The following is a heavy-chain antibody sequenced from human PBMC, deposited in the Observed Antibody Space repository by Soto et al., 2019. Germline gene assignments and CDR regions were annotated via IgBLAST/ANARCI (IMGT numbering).Heavy chain of an antibody. CDR1: DGSMSSSRFH. D-gene: IGHD2-15*01. CDR2: IYYSGST. CDR3: ARRWSTNYYYYYMDV. J-gene: IGHJ6*03. Sequence: PSETLSLTCTVSDGSMSSSRFHWGWIRQPPGKGLDWIGNIYYSGSTNYNPSLKSRVTISVDTSKNQFSLKLSSVTAADTAVYYCARRWSTNYYYYYMDVWGKGTTVTVSS. V-gene: IGHV4-39*07.